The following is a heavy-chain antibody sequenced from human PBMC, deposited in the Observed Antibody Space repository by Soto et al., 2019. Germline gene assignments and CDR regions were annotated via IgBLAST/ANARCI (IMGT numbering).Heavy chain of an antibody. CDR3: ARARFDSWSHIYYGLDV. V-gene: IGHV4-34*01. J-gene: IGHJ6*02. Sequence: SETLSLTCGVYGGSFSAYSWTWLRQSPGKGLEWIGEITHGGSTDYNPALKSRLVMSVDTSKNQFSLRVTSVTAADAAVYFCARARFDSWSHIYYGLDVWGQATTVTVSS. D-gene: IGHD3-3*01. CDR1: GGSFSAYS. CDR2: ITHGGST.